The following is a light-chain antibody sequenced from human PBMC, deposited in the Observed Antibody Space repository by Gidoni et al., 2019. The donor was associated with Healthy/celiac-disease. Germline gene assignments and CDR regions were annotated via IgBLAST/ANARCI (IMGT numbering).Light chain of an antibody. CDR1: QSISSY. CDR3: QQSYSTPCT. Sequence: DIQMTQSPSSLSASVGDRVTITCRASQSISSYLNWYQQKPGKPPKLLIYAASSLQSGVPSSFSGSGSGTDFTLTISSLQPEDFATYYCQQSYSTPCTFGPGTKVDIK. V-gene: IGKV1-39*01. CDR2: AAS. J-gene: IGKJ3*01.